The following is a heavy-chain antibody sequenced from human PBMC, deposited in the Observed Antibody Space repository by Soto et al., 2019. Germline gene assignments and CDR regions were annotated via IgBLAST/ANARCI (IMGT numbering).Heavy chain of an antibody. CDR3: ARTYDFWSGYPDFDYYGMDV. CDR1: GYTFTGYY. CDR2: INPNSGGT. V-gene: IGHV1-2*02. J-gene: IGHJ6*04. Sequence: ASVKVSCKASGYTFTGYYIHWVRQAPGQGLEWMGWINPNSGGTNYAQKFQGRVTMTRDTSISTAYMELSRLRSDDTAVYYCARTYDFWSGYPDFDYYGMDVCGKATTXT. D-gene: IGHD3-3*01.